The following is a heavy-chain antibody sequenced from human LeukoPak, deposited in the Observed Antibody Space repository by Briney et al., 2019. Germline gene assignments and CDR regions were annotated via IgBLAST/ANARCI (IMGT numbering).Heavy chain of an antibody. CDR2: IYTSGST. D-gene: IGHD6-6*01. CDR3: AREGQQLVPPFDY. V-gene: IGHV4-61*02. Sequence: SSGTLSLTCTVSGGSISSGSYYWSWIRQPAGKGLEWIGRIYTSGSTNYNPSLKSRVTISVDTSKNQFSLKMSSVTAADTAVYYCAREGQQLVPPFDYWGQGTLVTVSS. J-gene: IGHJ4*02. CDR1: GGSISSGSYY.